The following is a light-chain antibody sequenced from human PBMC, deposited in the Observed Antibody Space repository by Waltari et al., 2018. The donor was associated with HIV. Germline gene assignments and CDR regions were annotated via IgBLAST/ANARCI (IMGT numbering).Light chain of an antibody. CDR3: QVWDIITDEVI. CDR1: NIGSKR. V-gene: IGLV3-21*01. J-gene: IGLJ2*01. CDR2: DDD. Sequence: SYVLTQSPSVSVAPGQTAIITCGGNNIGSKRVHWSQQRPGQAPVLIIFDDDDRPSGIPERFSGSNSGATATLSISRVEAGDEADYFCQVWDIITDEVIFGGGTKMTVL.